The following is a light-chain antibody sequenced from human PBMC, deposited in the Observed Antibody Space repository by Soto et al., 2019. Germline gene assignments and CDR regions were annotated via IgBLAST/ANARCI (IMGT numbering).Light chain of an antibody. J-gene: IGKJ1*01. Sequence: EIVMTQSPATLSVSPGEGVTLSCRASQSVSSNLAWYQQRPGQAPRLLIYGASTRATGIPARFSGSGSGTEFTLTISSLQSEDFAVYYCQQNYSATWTFGQGTNVEIK. CDR3: QQNYSATWT. CDR2: GAS. V-gene: IGKV3-15*01. CDR1: QSVSSN.